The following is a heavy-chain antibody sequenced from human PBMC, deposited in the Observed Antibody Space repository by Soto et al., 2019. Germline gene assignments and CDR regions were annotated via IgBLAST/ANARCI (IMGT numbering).Heavy chain of an antibody. CDR3: ASSRVFIAVAGMANYYYYYGMDV. V-gene: IGHV4-59*12. CDR1: GGSISSYY. J-gene: IGHJ6*02. CDR2: IYYSVST. Sequence: SETLSLTCTVSGGSISSYYWSWIRQPPGKGLEWIGYIYYSVSTNYYPSFIIRVTFSADTSKNQFSLMLVSLTPEDTAVYYCASSRVFIAVAGMANYYYYYGMDVWGQGTTVTVSS. D-gene: IGHD6-19*01.